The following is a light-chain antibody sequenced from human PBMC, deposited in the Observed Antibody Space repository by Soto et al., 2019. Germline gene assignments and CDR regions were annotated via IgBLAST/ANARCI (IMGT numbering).Light chain of an antibody. CDR3: QQYGSSPFT. V-gene: IGKV3-20*01. J-gene: IGKJ1*01. Sequence: EIVLTQSPGTLSLSPGDRGTLSCRASQNLGTLYLAWFQQKSGQAPRLLIYSASRRATGIPDRFTGSGSGTDFTLTINRVEPEDFAVYYCQQYGSSPFTFGQGTKVDIK. CDR2: SAS. CDR1: QNLGTLY.